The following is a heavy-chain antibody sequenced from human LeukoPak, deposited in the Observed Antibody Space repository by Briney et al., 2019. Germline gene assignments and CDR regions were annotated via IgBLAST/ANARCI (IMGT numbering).Heavy chain of an antibody. Sequence: SETLSLTCTVSGGSISNYYWSWIRQSPGKGLEWIGYIDYSGITNYNPSLKSRVTISVDTSKNQFSLRLSSVPAADTAVYYCARDSTVTFAFDIWGQGTMVTVSS. CDR2: IDYSGIT. D-gene: IGHD4-17*01. CDR3: ARDSTVTFAFDI. V-gene: IGHV4-59*01. J-gene: IGHJ3*02. CDR1: GGSISNYY.